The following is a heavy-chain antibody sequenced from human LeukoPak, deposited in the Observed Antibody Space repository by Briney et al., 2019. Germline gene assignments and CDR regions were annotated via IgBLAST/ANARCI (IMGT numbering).Heavy chain of an antibody. J-gene: IGHJ3*02. Sequence: PSETLSLTCTVSGGSISSGGYYWSWIRQPPGKGLEWIGYIYHSGSTYYNPSLKSRVTISVDRSKNQFSLKLSSVTAADTAVYYCARAHLWFGKPHAFDIWGQGTMVTVSS. CDR3: ARAHLWFGKPHAFDI. CDR1: GGSISSGGYY. D-gene: IGHD3-10*01. V-gene: IGHV4-30-2*01. CDR2: IYHSGST.